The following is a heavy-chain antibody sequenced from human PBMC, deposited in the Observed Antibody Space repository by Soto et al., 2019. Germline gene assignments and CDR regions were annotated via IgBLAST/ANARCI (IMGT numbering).Heavy chain of an antibody. J-gene: IGHJ4*02. V-gene: IGHV3-21*01. CDR1: GFTFSSYS. CDR3: ARVSRAYYDSSGYPY. Sequence: GGSLRLSCAASGFTFSSYSMNWVRQAPGKGLEWVSSISSSSSYIYYADSVKGRFTISRDNAKNSLYLQMNSLRAEDTAVYYCARVSRAYYDSSGYPYWGQGTLVTVSS. D-gene: IGHD3-22*01. CDR2: ISSSSSYI.